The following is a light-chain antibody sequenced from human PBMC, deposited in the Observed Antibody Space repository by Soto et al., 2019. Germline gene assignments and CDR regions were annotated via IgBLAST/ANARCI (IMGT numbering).Light chain of an antibody. CDR3: SSYTSISTFI. CDR1: SSDVGAYNY. CDR2: DVN. J-gene: IGLJ2*01. V-gene: IGLV2-14*03. Sequence: QSALTQPASVSGSPGQSITISCTGTSSDVGAYNYVSWYQLHPVKAPKLILYDVNNRPSGSSSRFSGSKSGNTASLTISGLQADDEADYYCSSYTSISTFIFGGGTKVTVL.